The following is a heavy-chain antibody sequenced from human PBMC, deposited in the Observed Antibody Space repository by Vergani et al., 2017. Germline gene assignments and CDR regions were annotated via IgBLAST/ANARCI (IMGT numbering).Heavy chain of an antibody. V-gene: IGHV3-13*04. D-gene: IGHD6-13*01. CDR3: AKEEYSSSWYVDY. CDR1: GFTFSSYD. CDR2: IGTAGDT. Sequence: EVQLVESGGGLVQPGGSLRLSCAASGFTFSSYDMHWVRQATGKGLEWVSAIGTAGDTYYPGSVKGRFTISRDNSKNTLYLQMNSLRAEDTAVYYCAKEEYSSSWYVDYWGQGTLVTVSS. J-gene: IGHJ4*02.